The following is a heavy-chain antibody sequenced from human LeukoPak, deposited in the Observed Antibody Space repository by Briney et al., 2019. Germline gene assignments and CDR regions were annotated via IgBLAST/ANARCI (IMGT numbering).Heavy chain of an antibody. D-gene: IGHD1-26*01. CDR1: SGSISSYY. CDR2: IYSSGST. V-gene: IGHV4-4*07. Sequence: SETLSLTCTVSSGSISSYYWSWIRQPAGKGLEWIGRIYSSGSTHYNPSLKSRVTMSVDTSKNQFSLNLNSVTAADTALYYCARDHPYMSGNYYRTAFHIWGQGTMVTVSS. J-gene: IGHJ3*02. CDR3: ARDHPYMSGNYYRTAFHI.